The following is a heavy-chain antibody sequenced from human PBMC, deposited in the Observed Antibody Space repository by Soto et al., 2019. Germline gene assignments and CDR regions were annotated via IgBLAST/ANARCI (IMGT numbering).Heavy chain of an antibody. J-gene: IGHJ6*02. D-gene: IGHD2-2*01. V-gene: IGHV3-9*01. CDR3: AKDRAVVVPVSTSYFHYYGLDV. Sequence: VQLVESGGGLVQPGGTLRLSCAASGFTLDDYTMHWVRQAPGKGLEWVAGVGWNGGDIVYADSVKGRFTVSRDNTKNSLYLEMNSLRTEDTAIDYCAKDRAVVVPVSTSYFHYYGLDVWGQGTTVTVS. CDR1: GFTLDDYT. CDR2: VGWNGGDI.